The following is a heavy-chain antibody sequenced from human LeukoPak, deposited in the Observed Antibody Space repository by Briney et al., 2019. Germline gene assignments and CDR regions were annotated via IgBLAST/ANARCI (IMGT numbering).Heavy chain of an antibody. V-gene: IGHV1-8*02. Sequence: ALVEVSCNASGYTLSGYYMHRVRRAPGQGLEWMGWMNPNSGNTGYAQKFQGRVTMSRNTAISTAYMELSSLRSEDTAVYYCARHSSLVIAYTIRKVNWFDPWGQGTLVTVSS. J-gene: IGHJ5*02. CDR3: ARHSSLVIAYTIRKVNWFDP. D-gene: IGHD3-3*02. CDR1: GYTLSGYY. CDR2: MNPNSGNT.